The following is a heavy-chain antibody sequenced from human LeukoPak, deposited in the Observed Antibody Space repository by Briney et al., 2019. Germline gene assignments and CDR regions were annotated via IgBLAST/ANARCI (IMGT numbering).Heavy chain of an antibody. D-gene: IGHD2-21*01. Sequence: KTSETLSLTCTVSGGSMSNYHWSWIRQPPGKGLQWIGYIYSSGSTTYNPALKSRLTISVDTSKNLLSLKLSSETAADTAVYYCARRAIPENYFDYWGQGTLVTVSS. J-gene: IGHJ4*02. CDR2: IYSSGST. CDR1: GGSMSNYH. V-gene: IGHV4-4*09. CDR3: ARRAIPENYFDY.